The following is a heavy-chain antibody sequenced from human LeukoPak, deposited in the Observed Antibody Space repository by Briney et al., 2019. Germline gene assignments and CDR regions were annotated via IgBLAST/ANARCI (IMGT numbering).Heavy chain of an antibody. D-gene: IGHD1-26*01. Sequence: SETLSLTCAVYGGSFSGYYWSWIRQPPGKGLEWIGEINHSGSTNYNPSLKSRVTISVDTSKNQFSLKLSSVTAADTAVYYCARGGYSGSKLGYWGQGTPVTVSS. J-gene: IGHJ4*02. CDR3: ARGGYSGSKLGY. V-gene: IGHV4-34*01. CDR1: GGSFSGYY. CDR2: INHSGST.